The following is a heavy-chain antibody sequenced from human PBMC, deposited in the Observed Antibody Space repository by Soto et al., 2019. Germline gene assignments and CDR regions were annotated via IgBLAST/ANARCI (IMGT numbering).Heavy chain of an antibody. CDR1: GGSLSGYY. CDR2: VKDGGHT. CDR3: ARGQEGVVATH. J-gene: IGHJ4*02. D-gene: IGHD5-12*01. V-gene: IGHV4-34*01. Sequence: QVQLQQWGAGLLKPSETLSLHCAVTGGSLSGYYWSWIRQAPGKGLEWIGEVKDGGHTNYSPSLRGRVTISSDTSNNQFPLRLNSVTAADTGVYYCARGQEGVVATHWDQGSLVTVSS.